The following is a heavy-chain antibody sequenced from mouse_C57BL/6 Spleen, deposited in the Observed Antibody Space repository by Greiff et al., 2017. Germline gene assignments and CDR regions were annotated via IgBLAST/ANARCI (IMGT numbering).Heavy chain of an antibody. Sequence: VQLQQPGAELVRPGTSVKLSCKASGYTFTSYWMHWVKQRPGQGLEWIGVIDPSDSYTNYNQKFKGKATLTVDTSSSTAYMQLSSLTSEDSAVYYCAVTGTRFDYWGQGTTLTVSS. V-gene: IGHV1-59*01. J-gene: IGHJ2*01. CDR2: IDPSDSYT. CDR3: AVTGTRFDY. D-gene: IGHD4-1*01. CDR1: GYTFTSYW.